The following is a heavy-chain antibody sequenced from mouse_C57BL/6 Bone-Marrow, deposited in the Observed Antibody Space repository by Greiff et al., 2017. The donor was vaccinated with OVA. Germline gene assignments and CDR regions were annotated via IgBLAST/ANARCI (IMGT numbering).Heavy chain of an antibody. CDR3: ARDRYYYGSDYAMDY. J-gene: IGHJ4*01. D-gene: IGHD1-1*01. Sequence: VKLMESDAELVKPGASVKISCKVSGYTFTDHTIHWMKQRPEQGLEWIGYIYPRDGSTKYNEKFKGKATLTADKSSSTAYMQLNSLTSEDSAVYFCARDRYYYGSDYAMDYWGQGTSVTVSS. V-gene: IGHV1-78*01. CDR2: IYPRDGST. CDR1: GYTFTDHT.